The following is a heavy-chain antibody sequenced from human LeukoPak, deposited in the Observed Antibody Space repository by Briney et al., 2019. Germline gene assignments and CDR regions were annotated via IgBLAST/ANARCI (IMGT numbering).Heavy chain of an antibody. CDR1: GFTFSNYW. Sequence: GGSLRLSCAASGFTFSNYWMSWVRQAPGKGLEWVANIKQDGSEKYYVDSVKGRFTISRDSAKNSLFLQMNGLRAEDTAVYYCATKLPAAGRGFDYWGQGTLVTVPS. J-gene: IGHJ4*02. CDR3: ATKLPAAGRGFDY. D-gene: IGHD6-13*01. V-gene: IGHV3-7*03. CDR2: IKQDGSEK.